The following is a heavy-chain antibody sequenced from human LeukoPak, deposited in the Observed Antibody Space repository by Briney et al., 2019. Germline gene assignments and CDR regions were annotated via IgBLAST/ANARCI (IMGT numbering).Heavy chain of an antibody. V-gene: IGHV1-46*01. CDR1: GYTFTTYS. J-gene: IGHJ4*02. CDR3: ASLDFWSGFDY. Sequence: ASVKVSCKASGYTFTTYSMHWVRQAPGLGLEWMGVINPSGGSTSYAQKFQGRVTMTRDTSTSTVYMELSSLRSEDTAVYYCASLDFWSGFDYWGQGTLVTVSS. CDR2: INPSGGST. D-gene: IGHD3-3*01.